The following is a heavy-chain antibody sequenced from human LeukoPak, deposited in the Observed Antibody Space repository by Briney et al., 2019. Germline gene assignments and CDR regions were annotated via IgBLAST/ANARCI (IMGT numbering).Heavy chain of an antibody. D-gene: IGHD6-13*01. V-gene: IGHV3-23*01. J-gene: IGHJ5*02. CDR2: ISGSGGST. CDR3: AKDREPIGDRGRSSWYRIGGSFDP. CDR1: GFTFSSYA. Sequence: QAGGSLRLSCAASGFTFSSYATSWVRQAPGKGLEWVSAISGSGGSTYYADSVKGRFTISRDNSKNTLYLQMNSLRAEDTAVYYCAKDREPIGDRGRSSWYRIGGSFDPWGQGTLVTVSS.